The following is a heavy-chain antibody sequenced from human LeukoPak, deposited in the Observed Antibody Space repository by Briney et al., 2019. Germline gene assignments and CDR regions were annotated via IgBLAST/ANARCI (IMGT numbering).Heavy chain of an antibody. CDR2: IRSNSDGGTI. CDR3: ATDFYDST. J-gene: IGHJ5*02. CDR1: GFTFTNAW. V-gene: IGHV3-15*07. D-gene: IGHD3-22*01. Sequence: GGSLRLSCAASGFTFTNAWMHWVRQAPGKGLEWVGRIRSNSDGGTIDYAAPVKGRFTLSRDDSKTTLYLQMNSLQTEDTAVYYCATDFYDSTWGQGTLVTVSS.